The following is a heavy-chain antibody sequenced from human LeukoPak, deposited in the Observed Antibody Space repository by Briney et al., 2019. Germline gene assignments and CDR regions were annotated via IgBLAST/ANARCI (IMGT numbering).Heavy chain of an antibody. J-gene: IGHJ4*02. CDR1: AGTFSIYA. Sequence: GASVKVACKASAGTFSIYAIRWVRQAPGQGLEWMGGIIPKFGTANYVQKFQGRVTITADKSTSTAYMELSSLTSEDTALYYCARDLYSYLDYWGQGTLVTVSS. CDR2: IIPKFGTA. V-gene: IGHV1-69*06. CDR3: ARDLYSYLDY. D-gene: IGHD5-18*01.